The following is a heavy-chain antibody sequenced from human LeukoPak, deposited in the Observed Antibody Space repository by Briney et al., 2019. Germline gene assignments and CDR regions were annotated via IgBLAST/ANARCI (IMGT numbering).Heavy chain of an antibody. CDR1: GYTFTGYY. CDR3: ARVGSYIVRGVIPFDY. D-gene: IGHD3-10*01. V-gene: IGHV1-2*02. CDR2: INPNSGGT. J-gene: IGHJ4*02. Sequence: ASVKVSCKASGYTFTGYYMHWVRQAPGQGLEWMGWINPNSGGTNYAQKFQGRVTMTRDTSISTAYMELSRLRSDDTAVYYCARVGSYIVRGVIPFDYWGQGTLVTVSS.